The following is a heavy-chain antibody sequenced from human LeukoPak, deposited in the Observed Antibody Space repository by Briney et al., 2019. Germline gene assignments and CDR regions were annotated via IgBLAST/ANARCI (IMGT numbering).Heavy chain of an antibody. D-gene: IGHD5-18*01. V-gene: IGHV4-34*01. Sequence: KSSETLSLTCAVYGGSFSGYYWSWIRQPPGKGLEWIGGINRSGSTNYNPSLKSRVTISVDTSKNQFSLKLSSVTAADTAVYYCARGGRIQLWLKGGNWFDPWGQGTLVTVSS. CDR1: GGSFSGYY. CDR2: INRSGST. CDR3: ARGGRIQLWLKGGNWFDP. J-gene: IGHJ5*02.